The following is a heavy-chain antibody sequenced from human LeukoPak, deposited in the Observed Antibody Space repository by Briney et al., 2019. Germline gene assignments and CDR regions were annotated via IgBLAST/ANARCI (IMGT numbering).Heavy chain of an antibody. CDR3: AREGGFFRPLDY. CDR2: VHLDGRT. Sequence: PSETLSLTCGVSGGSVTSTNWWTWVRQPPGKGLEWIGEVHLDGRTNHNPSLKSRLTISVDLSENHISLKLTSVTAADTAVYYCAREGGFFRPLDYSGQGTLVTVSS. D-gene: IGHD3-3*01. J-gene: IGHJ4*02. CDR1: GGSVTSTNW. V-gene: IGHV4-4*02.